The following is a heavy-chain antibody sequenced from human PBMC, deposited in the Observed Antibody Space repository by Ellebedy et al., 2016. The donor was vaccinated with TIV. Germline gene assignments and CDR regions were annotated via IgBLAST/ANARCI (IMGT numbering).Heavy chain of an antibody. J-gene: IGHJ2*01. CDR2: INHSGST. CDR1: GGSFSGYY. V-gene: IGHV4-34*01. D-gene: IGHD2-15*01. CDR3: ARRGGDCSGGSCRSRYFDL. Sequence: SETLSLXXAVYGGSFSGYYWSWIRQPPGKGLEWIGEINHSGSTNYNPSLKSRVTISVDTSKNQFSLKLSSVTAADTAVYYCARRGGDCSGGSCRSRYFDLWGRGTLVTVSS.